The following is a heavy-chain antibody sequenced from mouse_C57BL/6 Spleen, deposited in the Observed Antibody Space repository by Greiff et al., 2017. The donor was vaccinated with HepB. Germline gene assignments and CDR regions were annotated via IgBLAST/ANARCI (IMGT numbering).Heavy chain of an antibody. J-gene: IGHJ3*01. CDR1: GYTFTDYE. V-gene: IGHV1-15*01. D-gene: IGHD1-1*01. Sequence: QVQLQQSGAELVRPGASVTLSCKASGYTFTDYEMHWVKQTPVHGLEWIGAIDPETGGTAYNQKFKGKAILTADKSSSTAYMELRSLTSEDSAVYYCTRRDYYGSSYVSAWFAYWGQGTLVTVSA. CDR2: IDPETGGT. CDR3: TRRDYYGSSYVSAWFAY.